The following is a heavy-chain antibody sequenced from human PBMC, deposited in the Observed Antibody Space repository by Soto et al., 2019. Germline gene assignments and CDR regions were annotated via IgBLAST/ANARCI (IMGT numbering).Heavy chain of an antibody. CDR2: ISGSGSNP. V-gene: IGHV3-23*01. CDR3: ATTASMTIRAGFDH. D-gene: IGHD4-17*01. J-gene: IGHJ4*02. CDR1: GFTFSSYA. Sequence: EVQVLESGGGLVQPGGSLRLSCAASGFTFSSYAMSWVRQAPGQGLEWVSAISGSGSNPYYADSVKGRLTISRDNSKNTLYLPMNSMRAEDTALYYCATTASMTIRAGFDHWGQGTLVTVSS.